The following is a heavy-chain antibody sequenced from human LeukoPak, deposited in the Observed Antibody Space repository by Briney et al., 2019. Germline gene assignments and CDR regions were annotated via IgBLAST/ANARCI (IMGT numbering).Heavy chain of an antibody. CDR2: ISSGGSTI. D-gene: IGHD5-24*01. Sequence: GGSLRLSCAASGFTFSSYEMNWVRQAPGKGLEWVSYISSGGSTIYYADSVKGRFTISRDNAKNSLYLQMNSLRAEDTAVYYCARFQGDGYNFGFDYWGRGILVTVSS. CDR3: ARFQGDGYNFGFDY. J-gene: IGHJ4*02. CDR1: GFTFSSYE. V-gene: IGHV3-48*03.